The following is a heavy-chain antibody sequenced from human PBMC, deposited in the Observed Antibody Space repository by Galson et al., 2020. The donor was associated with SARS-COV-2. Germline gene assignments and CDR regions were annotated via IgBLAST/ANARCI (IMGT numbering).Heavy chain of an antibody. J-gene: IGHJ4*02. CDR2: ISYSGSNM. CDR1: GITFSNYY. V-gene: IGHV3-11*04. Sequence: GGSLSLSCAASGITFSNYYMSWIRQAPGRGLEWISYISYSGSNMYYAASVKCRFTISRDNAKNSLYLQMNSLRAEDTAVYYCARGSVSFVSWGQGTLVTLS. CDR3: ARGSVSFVS.